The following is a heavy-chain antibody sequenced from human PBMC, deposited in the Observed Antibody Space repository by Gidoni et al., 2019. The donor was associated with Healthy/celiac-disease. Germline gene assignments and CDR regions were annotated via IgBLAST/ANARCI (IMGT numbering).Heavy chain of an antibody. Sequence: EVQLLESGGGLVPPGGSLRLSCSASGFPFSSYAMSWVRQAPGKGLEWVSAISGSGGSTYYADSVKGRFTISRDNSKNTLYLQMNSLRAEDTAVYYCATQPYTMVRGVIEEGYWGQGTLVTVSS. D-gene: IGHD3-10*01. CDR2: ISGSGGST. CDR1: GFPFSSYA. CDR3: ATQPYTMVRGVIEEGY. V-gene: IGHV3-23*01. J-gene: IGHJ4*02.